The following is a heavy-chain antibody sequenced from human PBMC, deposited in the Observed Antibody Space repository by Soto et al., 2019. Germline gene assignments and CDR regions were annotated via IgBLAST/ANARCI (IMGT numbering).Heavy chain of an antibody. CDR2: IYSGSST. CDR3: ASALSEYCSGGSCYPTSFDY. Sequence: GGSLRLSCAASGFTVSGNYMSWVRQAPGKGLDWVSVIYSGSSTYYADSVKGRFTISRDNSKNTLYLQMNSLRAEDTAVYYCASALSEYCSGGSCYPTSFDYWGQGTLVTVSS. J-gene: IGHJ4*02. D-gene: IGHD2-15*01. CDR1: GFTVSGNY. V-gene: IGHV3-53*01.